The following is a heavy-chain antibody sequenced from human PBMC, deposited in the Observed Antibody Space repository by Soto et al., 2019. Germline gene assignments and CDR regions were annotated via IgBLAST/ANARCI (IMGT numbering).Heavy chain of an antibody. CDR2: IYYSGIT. CDR1: GGSISSGGYY. Sequence: SETLSLTCTVSGGSISSGGYYWSWIRQHPGKGMEWIGYIYYSGITYYNPSLKSRVTISVDTSKNQFFLKLSSVTAADTAVYYCARSDIVATGFDYWGQGTLVTVS. D-gene: IGHD5-12*01. V-gene: IGHV4-31*03. CDR3: ARSDIVATGFDY. J-gene: IGHJ4*02.